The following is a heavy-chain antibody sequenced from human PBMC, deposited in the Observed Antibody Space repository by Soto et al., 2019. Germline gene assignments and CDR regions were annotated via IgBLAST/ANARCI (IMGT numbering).Heavy chain of an antibody. CDR1: GYTLTELS. V-gene: IGHV1-24*01. Sequence: ASLKVSCKVSGYTLTELSMHWVRQAPGKGLEWMGGFDPEDGETIYAQKFQGRVTMTEDTSTDTAYMELSSLRSEDTAVYYCATDRPGLAVFGKNYYFYMIDWRKGTTITISS. J-gene: IGHJ6*03. CDR3: ATDRPGLAVFGKNYYFYMID. CDR2: FDPEDGET. D-gene: IGHD6-19*01.